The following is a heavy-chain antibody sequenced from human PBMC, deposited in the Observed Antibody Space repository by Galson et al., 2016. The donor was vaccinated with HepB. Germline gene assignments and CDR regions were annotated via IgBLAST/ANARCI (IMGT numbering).Heavy chain of an antibody. J-gene: IGHJ4*02. Sequence: SVKVSCKASGGALSSYSFSWVRQAPGQGLEWMGGIMPMFGAANSAQKFQGRVTITADKSTSTVYMGLNALTSDDTAVYYCAREPLIVLVVGTYYFDSWGQGTLVTVSS. V-gene: IGHV1-69*06. D-gene: IGHD2-8*02. CDR3: AREPLIVLVVGTYYFDS. CDR1: GGALSSYS. CDR2: IMPMFGAA.